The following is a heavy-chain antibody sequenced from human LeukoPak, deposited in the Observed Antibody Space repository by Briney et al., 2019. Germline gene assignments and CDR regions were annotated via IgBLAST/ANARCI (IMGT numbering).Heavy chain of an antibody. CDR1: GYTFTSYY. D-gene: IGHD3-10*01. CDR3: ARVRGVTMVRGVFDY. J-gene: IGHJ4*02. V-gene: IGHV1-46*01. Sequence: ASVKVSCKASGYTFTSYYMHWVRQAPGQGLEWMGIINPSGGSTSYAQKFQGRVTMTRDMSTSTVYMELSSLRSEDTAVYYCARVRGVTMVRGVFDYWGQGTLVTVSS. CDR2: INPSGGST.